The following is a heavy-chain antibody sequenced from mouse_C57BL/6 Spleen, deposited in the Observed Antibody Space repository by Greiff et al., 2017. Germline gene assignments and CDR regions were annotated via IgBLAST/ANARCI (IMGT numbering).Heavy chain of an antibody. V-gene: IGHV5-9-1*02. D-gene: IGHD2-5*01. CDR2: ISSGGDYI. CDR1: GFTFSSYA. J-gene: IGHJ1*03. CDR3: TREDSNYWYFDV. Sequence: EVQLVESGAGLVKPGGSLKLSCAASGFTFSSYAMSWVRQTPEKRLEWVAYISSGGDYIYYADTVKGRFTISRDNARNTLYLQMSSLKSEDTAMYYCTREDSNYWYFDVWGTGTTVTVSS.